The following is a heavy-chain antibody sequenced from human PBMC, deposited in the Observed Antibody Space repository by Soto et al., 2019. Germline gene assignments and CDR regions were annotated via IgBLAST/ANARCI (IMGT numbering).Heavy chain of an antibody. Sequence: PGGSLRVSCTASGFTFSSNGMHWVRQAPGKGLEWVAVIWSDGSNKYYADSVKGRFTIFRDNSKSTLYLQMNGLRAEDTAVYYCARDGSNKPGFYYGMNVWGQGTTVTVSS. CDR3: ARDGSNKPGFYYGMNV. J-gene: IGHJ6*02. D-gene: IGHD6-13*01. CDR1: GFTFSSNG. CDR2: IWSDGSNK. V-gene: IGHV3-33*01.